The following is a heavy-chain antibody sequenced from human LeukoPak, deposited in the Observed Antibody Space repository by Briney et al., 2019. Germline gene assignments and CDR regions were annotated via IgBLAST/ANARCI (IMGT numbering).Heavy chain of an antibody. CDR1: GGSISSYY. CDR3: AREGYDFWSGYPYFDY. V-gene: IGHV4-59*01. CDR2: IYYSGST. Sequence: SETPSLTCTVSGGSISSYYWSWIRQPPGKGLEWIGYIYYSGSTNYNPSLKSRVTISVDTSKNQFSLKLSSVTAADTAVYYCAREGYDFWSGYPYFDYWGQGTLATVSS. D-gene: IGHD3-3*01. J-gene: IGHJ4*02.